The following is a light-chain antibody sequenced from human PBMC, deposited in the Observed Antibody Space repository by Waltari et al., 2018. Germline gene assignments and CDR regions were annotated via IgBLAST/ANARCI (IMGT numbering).Light chain of an antibody. J-gene: IGLJ1*01. Sequence: QSALTQPASVSGSPGQSITISCIGTTSDIGDYYYVFWYQQFPGKAPKLIIYDVTKRPQGISGRLSGSKSGNTASLTISGLQAEDEGDYYCCSFRGGDSFVFGTGTRVTVV. CDR3: CSFRGGDSFV. V-gene: IGLV2-14*03. CDR1: TSDIGDYYY. CDR2: DVT.